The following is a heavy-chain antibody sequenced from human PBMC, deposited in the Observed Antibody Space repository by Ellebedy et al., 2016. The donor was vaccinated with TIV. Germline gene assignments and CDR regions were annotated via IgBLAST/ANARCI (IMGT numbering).Heavy chain of an antibody. J-gene: IGHJ1*01. CDR1: GASVSGGGYF. D-gene: IGHD4-17*01. Sequence: SETLSLXCTVSGASVSGGGYFWSWIRQPPGGGLEWIGNVYHSGNTDYNPSLKTRVSISIDGSKNQFSLQLTSVTAADTAMYYCAREGERGYGDLQHWGQGTLVTVSS. CDR3: AREGERGYGDLQH. V-gene: IGHV4-30-2*01. CDR2: VYHSGNT.